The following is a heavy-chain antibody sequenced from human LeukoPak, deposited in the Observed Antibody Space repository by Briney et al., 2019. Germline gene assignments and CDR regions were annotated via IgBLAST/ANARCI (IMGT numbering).Heavy chain of an antibody. J-gene: IGHJ2*01. Sequence: GGSLRLSCAASGFTFSAYWMNRVRQTPGKGLEWVANIKQDGSENYYVDSVKGRFTISRDNAKNSLYLQMNSLRVEDTAMYYCVTDGAAAPLGPVWYFDLWGRGTLVTVFS. D-gene: IGHD6-13*01. CDR3: VTDGAAAPLGPVWYFDL. CDR2: IKQDGSEN. CDR1: GFTFSAYW. V-gene: IGHV3-7*03.